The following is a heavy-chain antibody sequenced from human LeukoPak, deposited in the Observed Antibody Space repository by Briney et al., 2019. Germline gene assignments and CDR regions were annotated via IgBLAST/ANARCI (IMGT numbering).Heavy chain of an antibody. D-gene: IGHD2/OR15-2a*01. J-gene: IGHJ6*02. Sequence: GGSLRLSCAASGFTFSSYWMHWVRQAPGKGLVWVSRINSDGSSTSYADSVKGRFTISRDNAKNTLFLQMNSLRAEDTAVYYCASLQNVPSYYYYYVMDVWGQGTTVTVSS. CDR3: ASLQNVPSYYYYYVMDV. V-gene: IGHV3-74*01. CDR2: INSDGSST. CDR1: GFTFSSYW.